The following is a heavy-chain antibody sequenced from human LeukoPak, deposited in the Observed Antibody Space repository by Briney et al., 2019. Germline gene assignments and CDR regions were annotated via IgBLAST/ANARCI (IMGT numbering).Heavy chain of an antibody. CDR3: VKTDKLSSGWYRNFDY. Sequence: SGGSLRLSCAASGFTFSSYAMSWVRQVPGKGLEWVSAISGSGGSTYYADSVKGRFTISRDNSKTTLYLQMNSLRAEDTAVYYCVKTDKLSSGWYRNFDYWGQGTLVTVSS. CDR1: GFTFSSYA. D-gene: IGHD6-19*01. CDR2: ISGSGGST. J-gene: IGHJ4*02. V-gene: IGHV3-23*01.